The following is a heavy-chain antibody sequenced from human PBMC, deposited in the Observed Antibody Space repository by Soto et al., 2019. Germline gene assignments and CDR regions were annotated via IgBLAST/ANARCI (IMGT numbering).Heavy chain of an antibody. CDR2: MNPNSGNT. CDR3: ARRDYGYYARFDY. D-gene: IGHD4-17*01. J-gene: IGHJ4*02. CDR1: GYTFTSHD. V-gene: IGHV1-8*01. Sequence: QVQLVQSGAEVKKSGASVKVSCKASGYTFTSHDINWVRQATGQGLEWMGWMNPNSGNTGYAQKFQGRVTMTRNTSISTAYMELRSLRSEDTAVYYCARRDYGYYARFDYLGQGPLVPVSS.